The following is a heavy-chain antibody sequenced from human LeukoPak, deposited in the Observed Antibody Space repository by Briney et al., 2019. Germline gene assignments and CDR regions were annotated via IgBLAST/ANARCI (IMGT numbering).Heavy chain of an antibody. CDR2: IIPIFGTA. J-gene: IGHJ3*02. Sequence: ASVKVYCKASGGTFSSYSISWVRQAPGQGLEWMGGIIPIFGTANYAQKFQGRVTITADKSTSTAYMDLSSLRSEDTAVYYCARDVRGAAQFSDAFHIWGQGTMVTVSS. D-gene: IGHD6-13*01. CDR1: GGTFSSYS. CDR3: ARDVRGAAQFSDAFHI. V-gene: IGHV1-69*06.